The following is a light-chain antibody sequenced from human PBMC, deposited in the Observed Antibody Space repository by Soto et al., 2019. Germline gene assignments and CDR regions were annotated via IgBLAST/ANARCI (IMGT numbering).Light chain of an antibody. CDR1: ESVSTF. V-gene: IGKV3-15*01. CDR2: GAS. CDR3: QQYINWPSWT. Sequence: DKVMTQSPATLSVSPGETATLSCRASESVSTFLAGYQQKPGQAARLLIYGASTRATGVPARFSGSGSGTEFTLTISRLHSEDFAVCYCQQYINWPSWTLGQGTKVEVK. J-gene: IGKJ1*01.